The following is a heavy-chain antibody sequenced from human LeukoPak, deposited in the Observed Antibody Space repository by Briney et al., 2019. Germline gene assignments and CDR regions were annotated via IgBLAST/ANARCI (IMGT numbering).Heavy chain of an antibody. CDR3: AREEYYDILTGWGAFDY. CDR1: GFTFSSYW. V-gene: IGHV3-7*03. CDR2: IKQDGSEK. D-gene: IGHD3-9*01. J-gene: IGHJ4*02. Sequence: GGSLRLSCAASGFTFSSYWMSWVRQAPGKGLEWVANIKQDGSEKYYVDSVKGRFTISRDNAKNSLYLQMNSLRAEDTAVYYCAREEYYDILTGWGAFDYWGQGTLVTVSS.